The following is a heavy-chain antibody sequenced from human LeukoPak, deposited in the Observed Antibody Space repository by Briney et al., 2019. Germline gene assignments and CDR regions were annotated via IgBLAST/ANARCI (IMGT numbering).Heavy chain of an antibody. Sequence: GGSLRLSCATPGFTFSNYWMSWVRQAPGKGLEWVANIKQDGSEKYYVDSVKGRFTISRDNAKNSLYLQMNSLRAEDTAVYYCARDSSPGYYDYVWGTYPRYWGQGTLVTVSS. J-gene: IGHJ4*02. D-gene: IGHD3-16*02. CDR1: GFTFSNYW. CDR3: ARDSSPGYYDYVWGTYPRY. V-gene: IGHV3-7*05. CDR2: IKQDGSEK.